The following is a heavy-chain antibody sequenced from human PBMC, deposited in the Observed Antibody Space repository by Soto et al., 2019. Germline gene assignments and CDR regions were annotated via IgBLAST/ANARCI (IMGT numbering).Heavy chain of an antibody. CDR2: IKTDGTTT. CDR3: ASLDTARIQIAGY. CDR1: GFTLSSRW. J-gene: IGHJ4*02. D-gene: IGHD5-18*01. V-gene: IGHV3-74*01. Sequence: GGSLRLSCVVSGFTLSSRWMHWVRQTPGKGLVWVSRIKTDGTTTNYADSVKGRFTISRDNAKNTLYLHMNSLRPEDTAMYYCASLDTARIQIAGYWGQGIQVIVSS.